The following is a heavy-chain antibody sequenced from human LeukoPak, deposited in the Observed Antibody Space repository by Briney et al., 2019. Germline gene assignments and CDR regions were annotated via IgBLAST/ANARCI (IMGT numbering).Heavy chain of an antibody. CDR3: ARERRYCSGDNCYSGYDY. CDR1: GFTFSSYS. CDR2: IYIGGMT. Sequence: GGSLRLSCAASGFTFSSYSMNWVRQAPGKGLEWVSVIYIGGMTYYADSVKGRFTISRDTSKNTLYLQMVSLRDEDTAVYYCARERRYCSGDNCYSGYDYWGRGTLVTVSS. V-gene: IGHV3-53*01. J-gene: IGHJ4*02. D-gene: IGHD2-15*01.